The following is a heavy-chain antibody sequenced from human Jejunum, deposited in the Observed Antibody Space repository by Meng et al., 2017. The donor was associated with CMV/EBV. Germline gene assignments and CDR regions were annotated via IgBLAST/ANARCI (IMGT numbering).Heavy chain of an antibody. D-gene: IGHD3-9*01. Sequence: QGQLRESGPGLVKLSQTLSLTCIVSGGSVSSASYPWSWIRQPAGKGLEGIGRMYSSGSTYYNPSLKSRLTMSIDTSKNQFSLELSSVTAADTAVYYCARMTGTNYFDYWGQGTLVTVSS. CDR3: ARMTGTNYFDY. CDR1: GGSVSSASYP. V-gene: IGHV4-61*02. CDR2: MYSSGST. J-gene: IGHJ4*02.